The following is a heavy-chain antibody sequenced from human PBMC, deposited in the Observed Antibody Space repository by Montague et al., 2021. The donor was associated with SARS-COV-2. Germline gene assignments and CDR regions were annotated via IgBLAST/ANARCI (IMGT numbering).Heavy chain of an antibody. Sequence: SETLSLTCVVSGDSISTDNWWTWVRLPPGKGLEWVGEIYHTGSTKYKPSLKSRVTISVDTSKNQFSLKLSSVTAADTAVYYCARGTKRVFTYDYDSSGYASDYWGQGTLVIVSS. CDR2: IYHTGST. V-gene: IGHV4-4*02. CDR1: GDSISTDNW. J-gene: IGHJ4*02. CDR3: ARGTKRVFTYDYDSSGYASDY. D-gene: IGHD3-22*01.